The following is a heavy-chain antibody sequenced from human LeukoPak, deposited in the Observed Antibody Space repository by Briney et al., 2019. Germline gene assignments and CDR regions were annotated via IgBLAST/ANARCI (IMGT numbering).Heavy chain of an antibody. V-gene: IGHV3-23*01. D-gene: IGHD4-23*01. Sequence: AGGSLRLSCAASGFTFSTYAMSWVRQAPGKGLEWVSAITGSGDYTYYADSVRGRFTISRDNSKNTLFLQMHTLRAEDTAVYYCAAVTPPDYWGQGTLVTVSS. CDR2: ITGSGDYT. CDR3: AAVTPPDY. CDR1: GFTFSTYA. J-gene: IGHJ4*02.